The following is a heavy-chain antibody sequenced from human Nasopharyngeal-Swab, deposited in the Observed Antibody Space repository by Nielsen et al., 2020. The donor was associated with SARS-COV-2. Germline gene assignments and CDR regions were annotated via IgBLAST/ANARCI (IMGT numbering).Heavy chain of an antibody. CDR2: IAHDASNE. CDR3: VRHGHYTFDS. D-gene: IGHD4-11*01. CDR1: GFTFSSFG. J-gene: IGHJ4*02. V-gene: IGHV3-30*03. Sequence: GESLKISCAASGFTFSSFGMHWVRQAPGKGLEWVAFIAHDASNEYYGDSVKGRFSISRDSSKNTLYLQMDSLRGEDTAVYYCVRHGHYTFDSWGQGSLVTVSS.